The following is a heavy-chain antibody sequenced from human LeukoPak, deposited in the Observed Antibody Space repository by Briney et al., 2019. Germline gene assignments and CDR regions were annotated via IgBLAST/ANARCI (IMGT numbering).Heavy chain of an antibody. V-gene: IGHV1-69*04. J-gene: IGHJ4*02. CDR3: ARTLAARVEANFDY. CDR1: GGTFSSYA. Sequence: ASVTVSCKASGGTFSSYAISWVRQAPGQGLEWMGRIIPILGIANYAQKFQGRVTITADKSTSTAYMELSSLRSEDTAVYYCARTLAARVEANFDYWGQGTLVTVSS. CDR2: IIPILGIA. D-gene: IGHD6-6*01.